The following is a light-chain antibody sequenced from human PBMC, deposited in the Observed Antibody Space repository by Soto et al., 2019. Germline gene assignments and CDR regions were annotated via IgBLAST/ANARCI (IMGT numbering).Light chain of an antibody. J-gene: IGKJ1*01. V-gene: IGKV3-11*01. Sequence: EIVLTQSPATLSLSPGERATLSCRASQSVSSYLAWYQHKPGQAPRLLIYDSSNRAAGIPARFSGSGTGTTFTLTISRLEPEDFAVYYCQERSNWPRTFGHGTKVEIK. CDR1: QSVSSY. CDR2: DSS. CDR3: QERSNWPRT.